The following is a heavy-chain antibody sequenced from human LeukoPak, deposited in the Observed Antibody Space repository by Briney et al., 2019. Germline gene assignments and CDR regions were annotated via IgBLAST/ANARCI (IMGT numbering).Heavy chain of an antibody. CDR2: INHSGST. V-gene: IGHV4-34*01. CDR1: GGSFSGYY. D-gene: IGHD2-2*01. J-gene: IGHJ4*02. Sequence: SETLSLTCAVYGGSFSGYYWSWIRQPPGKGLEWIGEINHSGSTNYNPSLKSRVTISVDTSKNQFSLKLSSVTAADTAVYYCARAGQGGYHLDYWGQGTLVTVSS. CDR3: ARAGQGGYHLDY.